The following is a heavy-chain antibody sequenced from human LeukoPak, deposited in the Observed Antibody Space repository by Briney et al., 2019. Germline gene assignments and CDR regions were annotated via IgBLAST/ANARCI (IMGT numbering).Heavy chain of an antibody. J-gene: IGHJ4*02. CDR1: GFTFSSYA. CDR3: AKGSHYDSSGSFYFDY. V-gene: IGHV3-23*01. D-gene: IGHD3-22*01. CDR2: ISGSSGST. Sequence: GGSLRLSCAASGFTFSSYAMSWVRQAPGKGLEWVSAISGSSGSTYYADSVKGRFTISRDNSKNTLYVQVNSLGTEDTAAYYCAKGSHYDSSGSFYFDYWGQGTLVTVSS.